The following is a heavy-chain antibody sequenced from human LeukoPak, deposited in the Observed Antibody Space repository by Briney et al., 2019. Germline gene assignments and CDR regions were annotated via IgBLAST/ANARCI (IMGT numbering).Heavy chain of an antibody. J-gene: IGHJ3*02. CDR3: ARDRKGYYDILTGYYGVGAFDI. CDR2: INPNSGGT. V-gene: IGHV1-2*02. CDR1: GYTFTDYY. Sequence: ASVKVSCKASGYTFTDYYMHWVRQAPGQGLEWMGWINPNSGGTNYAQKFQGRVTMTRDTSIITAYMELSRLRSDDTAMYYCARDRKGYYDILTGYYGVGAFDIWGQGTMVTVSS. D-gene: IGHD3-9*01.